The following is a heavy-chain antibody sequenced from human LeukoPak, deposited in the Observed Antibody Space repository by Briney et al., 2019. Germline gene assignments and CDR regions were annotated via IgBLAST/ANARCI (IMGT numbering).Heavy chain of an antibody. CDR2: IYYSET. Sequence: SETLSLTCTVSGGSISGSYWSWIRQPPGTGLEWIGYIYYSETYYNPSLKSRVTISLDMSKNQFSLNLRFVTAADTAVYFCTRTQGWGTVRTGYYYGMDVWGQGTTVTVSS. CDR3: TRTQGWGTVRTGYYYGMDV. V-gene: IGHV4-59*08. CDR1: GGSISGSY. D-gene: IGHD4-11*01. J-gene: IGHJ6*02.